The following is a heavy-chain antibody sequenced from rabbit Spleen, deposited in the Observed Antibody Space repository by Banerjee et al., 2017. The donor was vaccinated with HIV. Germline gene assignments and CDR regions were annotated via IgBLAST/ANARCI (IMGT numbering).Heavy chain of an antibody. Sequence: QEQLVESGGGLVKPEGSLKLSCTASGFSFSNKAMMCWVRQAPGKGLEWIACINAVTGKAVYASWAKGRFTFSKTSSTTVTLQMTRLTAADTATYFCARDTGSSFSSYGMDLWGQGTLVTVS. CDR3: ARDTGSSFSSYGMDL. CDR1: GFSFSNKAM. CDR2: INAVTGKA. V-gene: IGHV1S45*01. J-gene: IGHJ3*01. D-gene: IGHD8-1*01.